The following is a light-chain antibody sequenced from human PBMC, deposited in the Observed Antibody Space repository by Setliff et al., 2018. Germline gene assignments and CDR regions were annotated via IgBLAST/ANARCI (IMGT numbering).Light chain of an antibody. CDR1: QDIGGR. J-gene: IGKJ4*01. CDR2: DAV. Sequence: DIQMTQSPSSLSASVGDRVTITCQASQDIGGRLNWYQQKPGQAPKLLIYDAVNLKTGFPSRISGSESGTHFTLIITNVQPEDVATYYCQQYETRPLTFGGGTKVDIK. CDR3: QQYETRPLT. V-gene: IGKV1-33*01.